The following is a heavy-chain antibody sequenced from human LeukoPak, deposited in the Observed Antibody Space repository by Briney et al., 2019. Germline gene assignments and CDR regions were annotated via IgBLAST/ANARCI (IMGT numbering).Heavy chain of an antibody. J-gene: IGHJ4*02. CDR1: GFIFSNYW. D-gene: IGHD1-14*01. CDR3: ARRPGN. CDR2: IYSGGAI. V-gene: IGHV3-53*01. Sequence: GGSLRLSCAASGFIFSNYWMSWVRQAPGKGLEWVSLIYSGGAIRYADSVKGRFTISRDSSKNTLFLQMNDLTVEDTARYYCARRPGNWGQGILVTVSS.